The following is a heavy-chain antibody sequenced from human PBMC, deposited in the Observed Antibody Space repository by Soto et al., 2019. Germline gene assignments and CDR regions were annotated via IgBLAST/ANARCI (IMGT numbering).Heavy chain of an antibody. Sequence: SASLSITCPVSGDSVISGDYYWTWILQPPGKGLEWVVHIYFSGRTNYIPSLESRVTISLDTSKNQFSLKLTSVTAADTAVYYCARVPIDTYMIYWSDPWGQGTLVTVSS. D-gene: IGHD3-16*01. CDR3: ARVPIDTYMIYWSDP. V-gene: IGHV4-61*08. CDR1: GDSVISGDYY. CDR2: IYFSGRT. J-gene: IGHJ5*02.